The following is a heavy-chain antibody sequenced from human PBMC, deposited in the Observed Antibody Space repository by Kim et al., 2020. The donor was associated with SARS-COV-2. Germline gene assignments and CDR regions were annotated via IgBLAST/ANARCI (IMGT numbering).Heavy chain of an antibody. J-gene: IGHJ4*02. Sequence: SETLSLTCAVYGGSFSGYYWSWIRQPPGKGLEWIGEINHSGSTNYNPSLKSRVTISVDTSKNQFSLKLSSVTAADTAVYYCARLPVWSGYLNALDYWGQGTLVTVSS. CDR2: INHSGST. V-gene: IGHV4-34*01. D-gene: IGHD3-3*01. CDR3: ARLPVWSGYLNALDY. CDR1: GGSFSGYY.